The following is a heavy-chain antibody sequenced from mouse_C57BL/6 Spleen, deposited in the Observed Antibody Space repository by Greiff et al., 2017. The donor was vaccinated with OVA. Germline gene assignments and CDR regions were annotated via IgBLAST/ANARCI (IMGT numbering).Heavy chain of an antibody. CDR1: GYSFTGYY. CDR2: INPSTGGT. CDR3: ARGENSSGYDAMDY. D-gene: IGHD3-2*02. V-gene: IGHV1-42*01. Sequence: EVKLMESGPELVKPGASVKISCKASGYSFTGYYMNWVKQSPEKSLEWIGEINPSTGGTTYNQKFKAKATLTVDKSSSTAYMQLKSLTSEDSAVYYCARGENSSGYDAMDYWGQGTSVTVSS. J-gene: IGHJ4*01.